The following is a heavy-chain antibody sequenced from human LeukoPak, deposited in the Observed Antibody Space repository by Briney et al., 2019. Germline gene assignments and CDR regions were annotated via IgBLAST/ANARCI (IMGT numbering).Heavy chain of an antibody. Sequence: PSETLSLTCTVSGGSISSYYWSWIRQPPGKGLEWIGYIYYSGSTNYNPSLKSRVTISVDTSKNQFSLKLSSVTAADTAVYYCAREGGGGIDYWGQGTLVTVSS. CDR1: GGSISSYY. V-gene: IGHV4-59*01. CDR3: AREGGGGIDY. D-gene: IGHD2-15*01. CDR2: IYYSGST. J-gene: IGHJ4*02.